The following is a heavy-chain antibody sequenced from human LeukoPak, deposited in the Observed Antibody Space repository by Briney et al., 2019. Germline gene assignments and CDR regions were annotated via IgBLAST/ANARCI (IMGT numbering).Heavy chain of an antibody. V-gene: IGHV4-31*03. CDR3: ARVVGRAARRNYYYYYMDV. CDR2: IYYSGSN. CDR1: GGSISSGGYY. D-gene: IGHD6-6*01. Sequence: SQTLSLTCTVSGGSISSGGYYWSWIRQHPGKGLEWIGYIYYSGSNYYNPSLKSRVTISVDTSKTQFSLKLSSVTAADTAVYYCARVVGRAARRNYYYYYMDVWGKGTTVTVSS. J-gene: IGHJ6*03.